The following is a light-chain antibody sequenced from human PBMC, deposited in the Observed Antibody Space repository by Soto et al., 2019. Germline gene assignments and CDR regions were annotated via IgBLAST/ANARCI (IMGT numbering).Light chain of an antibody. J-gene: IGLJ1*01. CDR3: TSYTRDTALV. CDR2: EVS. CDR1: SSDVGTYNY. Sequence: QSVLTQPASVSGSSGQSITISCTGTSSDVGTYNYVSWYQHHPGKAPKLIIYEVSNRPSGVSNRFSGSKSGSTASLTISGLQAEDEADYHCTSYTRDTALVFGTGTKVTGL. V-gene: IGLV2-14*01.